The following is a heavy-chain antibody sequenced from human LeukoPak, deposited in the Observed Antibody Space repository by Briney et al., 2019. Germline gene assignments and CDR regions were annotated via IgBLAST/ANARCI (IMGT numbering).Heavy chain of an antibody. D-gene: IGHD7-27*01. CDR3: AKDPANWGTYYFDY. CDR1: GFTFSSYA. J-gene: IGHJ4*02. CDR2: ISYDGSTK. Sequence: PGGSLRLSCAASGFTFSSYAMHWVRQAPGKGLEWVAVISYDGSTKYYADSVKGRFTISRDNSKNTLYLQMNSLRAEDTAVYYCAKDPANWGTYYFDYWGQGTLVTVSS. V-gene: IGHV3-30*04.